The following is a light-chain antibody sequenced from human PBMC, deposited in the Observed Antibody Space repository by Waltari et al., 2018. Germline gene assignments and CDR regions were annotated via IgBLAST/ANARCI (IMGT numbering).Light chain of an antibody. CDR1: QSVRSRF. J-gene: IGKJ2*01. CDR2: GAS. V-gene: IGKV3-20*01. Sequence: EIVLTHSPGTLSLSPGERATVSCRASQSVRSRFVAWYQHKPGQAPRLLIYGASSRASGVPDRFSGSGFGTDFTLTITRLEAEDFAVYYCQQYDDLVSFGQGTKVEIK. CDR3: QQYDDLVS.